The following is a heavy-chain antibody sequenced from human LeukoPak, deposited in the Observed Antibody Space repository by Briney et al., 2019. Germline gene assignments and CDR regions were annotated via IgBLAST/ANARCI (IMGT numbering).Heavy chain of an antibody. Sequence: GGSLRLSSAASGFTFSDYWVDWVRQAPGKGREWVGNIKQDGTTKNYFESVKGRFTISRDNAKNSLYLQMNSLRAEDTAVYYCASGIRYSSSWYDAYFDYWGQGTLVTVSS. CDR1: GFTFSDYW. CDR3: ASGIRYSSSWYDAYFDY. CDR2: IKQDGTTK. V-gene: IGHV3-7*01. D-gene: IGHD6-13*01. J-gene: IGHJ4*02.